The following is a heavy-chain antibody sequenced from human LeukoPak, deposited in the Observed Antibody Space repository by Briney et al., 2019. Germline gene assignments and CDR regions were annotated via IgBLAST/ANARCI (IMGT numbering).Heavy chain of an antibody. D-gene: IGHD2-2*02. CDR2: IYYSRST. J-gene: IGHJ5*02. V-gene: IGHV4-59*01. Sequence: SETLSLTCTVSGGSISSYYWSWIRQPPGKGLEWIGYIYYSRSTNYNPSLKSRVTISVDTSKNQFSLKLSSVTAADTAVYYCARVLVVPAAIGWFDPWGQGTLVTVSS. CDR1: GGSISSYY. CDR3: ARVLVVPAAIGWFDP.